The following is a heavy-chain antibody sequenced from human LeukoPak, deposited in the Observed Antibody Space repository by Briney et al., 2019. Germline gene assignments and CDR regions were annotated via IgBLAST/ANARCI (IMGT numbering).Heavy chain of an antibody. V-gene: IGHV3-30*18. CDR2: ISYDGSNK. CDR1: GFTFSNYW. Sequence: WGSLSLSCAASGFTFSNYWMTWVRQAPGKGLEWVAFISYDGSNKYYADSVKGRFTISRDNSKNTLYLQMNNLRADDTAVYYCAKARYDGEVMIAATDYWGQGTLVTVSS. D-gene: IGHD2-15*01. J-gene: IGHJ4*02. CDR3: AKARYDGEVMIAATDY.